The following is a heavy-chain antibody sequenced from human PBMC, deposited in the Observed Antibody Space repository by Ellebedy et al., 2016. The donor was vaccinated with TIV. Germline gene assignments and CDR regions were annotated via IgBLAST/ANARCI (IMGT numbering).Heavy chain of an antibody. CDR2: LFWRSSKV. Sequence: GGSLRLXXTASGSTFDDNAIHWVRQTPGKGLEWVSGLFWRSSKVDYADSVKGRFTMSRDNARNSLYLQMNNLRPEDTALYYCVEDGGPGGAEYWGQGTLVAVSS. V-gene: IGHV3-9*01. CDR3: VEDGGPGGAEY. D-gene: IGHD1-14*01. J-gene: IGHJ4*02. CDR1: GSTFDDNA.